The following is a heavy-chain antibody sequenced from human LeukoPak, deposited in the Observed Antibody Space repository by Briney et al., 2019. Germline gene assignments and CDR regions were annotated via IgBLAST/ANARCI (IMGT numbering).Heavy chain of an antibody. V-gene: IGHV3-21*01. CDR3: ARDKEQSVSHWFDP. J-gene: IGHJ5*02. D-gene: IGHD6-19*01. CDR1: GFTFSSYS. CDR2: ISSSSSYI. Sequence: GGSLRLSCAASGFTFSSYSMNWVRQAPGKGLEWVSSISSSSSYIYYADSVKGRFTISRDNAKNSLYLQMNSLRTEDTAVYYCARDKEQSVSHWFDPWGQGTLVTVSS.